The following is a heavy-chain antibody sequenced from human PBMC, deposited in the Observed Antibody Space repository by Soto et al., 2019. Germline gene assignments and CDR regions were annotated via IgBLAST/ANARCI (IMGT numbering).Heavy chain of an antibody. V-gene: IGHV3-48*02. CDR3: ARDSAWAFDY. Sequence: GGSLRLSCAASGFTFSDYSMNWVRQAPGQGLEWVSYISSSTTWYADSVKGRFTISRDSAKNSLYLQMNSLRDEDTALYFCARDSAWAFDYWGQGTLVTVSS. CDR1: GFTFSDYS. D-gene: IGHD6-19*01. J-gene: IGHJ4*02. CDR2: ISSSTT.